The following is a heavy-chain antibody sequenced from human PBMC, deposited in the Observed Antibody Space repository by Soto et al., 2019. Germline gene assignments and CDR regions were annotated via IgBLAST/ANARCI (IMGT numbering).Heavy chain of an antibody. V-gene: IGHV1-69*01. CDR3: ALEPYYYDSSGYYLDAFDI. Sequence: QVQLVQSGAEVKKPGSSVKVSCKASGGTFSSYAISWVRQAPGQGLEWMGGIIPIFGTANYAQKFQGRVTITADESTSTAYMELSCLRSEDTAVYYCALEPYYYDSSGYYLDAFDIWGQGTMVTVSS. J-gene: IGHJ3*02. CDR2: IIPIFGTA. D-gene: IGHD3-22*01. CDR1: GGTFSSYA.